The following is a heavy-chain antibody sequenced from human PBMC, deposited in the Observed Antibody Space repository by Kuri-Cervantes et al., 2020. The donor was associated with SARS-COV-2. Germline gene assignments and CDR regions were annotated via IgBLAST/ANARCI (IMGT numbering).Heavy chain of an antibody. CDR1: GYTFTTSD. D-gene: IGHD4-23*01. Sequence: ASVKVSCKASGYTFTTSDINWVRQATGQGLEWMGWMNPNSGNTGYAQKFQGRVTITRNTSISTAYMELSSLRAEDTAVYYCARDWKIAVVTPDAFDIWGQGTMVTVSS. J-gene: IGHJ3*02. CDR3: ARDWKIAVVTPDAFDI. V-gene: IGHV1-8*03. CDR2: MNPNSGNT.